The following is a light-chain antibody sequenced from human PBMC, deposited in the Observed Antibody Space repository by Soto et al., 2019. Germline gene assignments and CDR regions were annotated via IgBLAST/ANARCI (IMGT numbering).Light chain of an antibody. J-gene: IGKJ1*01. Sequence: EIVLTQSPCTLSLSPGERATLSCRASQSVFNNHIGWYQQKPGQAPRRLIFGASFRATGIPDRFSGSGSGTDFTLTISRLEPEDFAVYYCQQYGSSPTTFGQGTKVEIK. CDR2: GAS. V-gene: IGKV3-20*01. CDR1: QSVFNNH. CDR3: QQYGSSPTT.